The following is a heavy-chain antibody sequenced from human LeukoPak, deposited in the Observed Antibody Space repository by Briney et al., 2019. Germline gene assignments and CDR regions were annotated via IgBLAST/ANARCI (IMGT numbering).Heavy chain of an antibody. D-gene: IGHD3-16*01. J-gene: IGHJ4*02. V-gene: IGHV3-53*01. CDR1: GVTVSRDY. CDR3: TRVVSGSSRNY. Sequence: GGSLRLSCAASGVTVSRDYMTWVRQAPGKGLEWVSSIDVAGNTNYADSVRGRFTISRDNSKNTLYLHMNRLRAEATAVYYCTRVVSGSSRNYWGQGTLVTVTS. CDR2: IDVAGNT.